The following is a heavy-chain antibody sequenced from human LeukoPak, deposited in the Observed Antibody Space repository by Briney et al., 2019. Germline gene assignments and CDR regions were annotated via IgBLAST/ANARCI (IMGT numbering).Heavy chain of an antibody. Sequence: PGGSLRLSCAASGFTFSSHAMSWVRQAPGKGLEWVSGISGSGDNTYYADSVKGRFTISRDNSKNTLYLQMNSLRAEDTAVYYCAKGPLRITLYYFDYWGQGTLVTVSS. CDR3: AKGPLRITLYYFDY. J-gene: IGHJ4*02. CDR1: GFTFSSHA. D-gene: IGHD3-16*01. CDR2: ISGSGDNT. V-gene: IGHV3-23*01.